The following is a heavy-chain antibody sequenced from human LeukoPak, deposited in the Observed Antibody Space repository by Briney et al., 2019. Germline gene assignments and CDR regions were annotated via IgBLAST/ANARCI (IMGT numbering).Heavy chain of an antibody. J-gene: IGHJ4*02. Sequence: GGSLRLSCAASGFTFSSYAMSWVRQAPGKGLEWVSAISGSGGSTYYADSVKGRFTISRDNSKNTLYLQMNSLRAEDTAVYYCARDIVATIQPIWGQGTLGTVSS. V-gene: IGHV3-23*01. CDR3: ARDIVATIQPI. CDR2: ISGSGGST. D-gene: IGHD5-12*01. CDR1: GFTFSSYA.